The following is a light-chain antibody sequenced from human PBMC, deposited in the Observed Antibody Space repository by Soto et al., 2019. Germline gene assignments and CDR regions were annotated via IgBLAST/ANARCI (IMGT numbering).Light chain of an antibody. CDR2: QTS. CDR1: QYINTR. Sequence: EIVLTQSPATLSSFPGDRVTLSCRASQYINTRLAWYQHRPGQAPRLLIYQTSIRAAGIPDRFSGSGSGTHFTLTISSLEPEDFAVYYCQQRSDWPPSLTFGGGTKVDI. J-gene: IGKJ4*01. CDR3: QQRSDWPPSLT. V-gene: IGKV3-11*01.